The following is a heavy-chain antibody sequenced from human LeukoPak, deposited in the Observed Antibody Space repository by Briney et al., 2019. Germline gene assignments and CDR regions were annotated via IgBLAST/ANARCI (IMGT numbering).Heavy chain of an antibody. CDR1: GGSFSGYY. J-gene: IGHJ4*02. CDR3: AQGLRYCDWLLPN. D-gene: IGHD3-9*01. V-gene: IGHV4-34*01. CDR2: MNHRGST. Sequence: SETLSLTCAVYGGSFSGYYWSWVRQPPGKGLVWIGEMNHRGSTNYSPSLKSRLTISIDTSKNQFSLKLSSVTAADTAVYYCAQGLRYCDWLLPNWGQGTMVTVSS.